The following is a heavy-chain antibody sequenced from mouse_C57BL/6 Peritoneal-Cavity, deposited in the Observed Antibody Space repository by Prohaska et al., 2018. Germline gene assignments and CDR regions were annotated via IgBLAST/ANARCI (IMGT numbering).Heavy chain of an antibody. CDR1: GYSFTDYN. CDR3: ARDYGSIYGYFDV. V-gene: IGHV1-39*01. J-gene: IGHJ1*03. CDR2: INPNYGTT. Sequence: EFQLQQSGPELVKTGASVKISCKASGYSFTDYNMNWVKQSNGKSLEWIGVINPNYGTTSYNQKFKGKATLTVDQSSSTSYMQLNSLTSDDAAVYYCARDYGSIYGYFDVWGTGTTVTVSS. D-gene: IGHD1-1*01.